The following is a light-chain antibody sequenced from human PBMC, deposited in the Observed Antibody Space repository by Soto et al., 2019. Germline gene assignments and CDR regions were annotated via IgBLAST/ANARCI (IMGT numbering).Light chain of an antibody. CDR3: QSYDSTLSARYV. J-gene: IGLJ1*01. CDR1: SSNIGAGYD. Sequence: QSVLTQPPSVSGAPGQRVTISCTGSSSNIGAGYDIHWYQQLPGTAPKLLVYGNTHRPSGVPDRFSASTSGTSASLAITGLQAEDEGDYYCQSYDSTLSARYVFGTGTKVTVL. V-gene: IGLV1-40*01. CDR2: GNT.